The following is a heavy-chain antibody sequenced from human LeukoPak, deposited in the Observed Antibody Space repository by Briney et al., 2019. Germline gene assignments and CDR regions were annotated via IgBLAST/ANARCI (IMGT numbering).Heavy chain of an antibody. CDR3: ARAFSGSSPNWFDP. D-gene: IGHD1-26*01. V-gene: IGHV4-4*07. CDR2: IYTSGST. J-gene: IGHJ5*02. CDR1: GGSISSYY. Sequence: KTSETLSLTCTVSGGSISSYYWNWIRQPAGKGLEWIGRIYTSGSTNYNPSLKSRVTMSVDTSKNQFSLKLISVTAADTAVYYCARAFSGSSPNWFDPWGQEILVTVSS.